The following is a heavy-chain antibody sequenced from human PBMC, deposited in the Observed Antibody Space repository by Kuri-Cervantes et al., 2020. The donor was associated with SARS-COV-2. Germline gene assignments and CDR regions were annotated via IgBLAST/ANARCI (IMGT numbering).Heavy chain of an antibody. CDR2: ISGSGGST. CDR3: ANPITMVRGVIMGLDY. J-gene: IGHJ4*02. D-gene: IGHD3-10*01. CDR1: GFTFSSYA. Sequence: GGSLRLSCAPSGFTFSSYAMSWVRQAPGKGLEWVSAISGSGGSTYYADSVKGRFTISRDNSKNTLYLQMNSLRAEDTAVYYCANPITMVRGVIMGLDYWGQGTLVTVSS. V-gene: IGHV3-23*01.